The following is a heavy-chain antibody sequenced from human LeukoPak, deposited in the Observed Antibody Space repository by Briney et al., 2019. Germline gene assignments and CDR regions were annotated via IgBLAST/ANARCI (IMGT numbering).Heavy chain of an antibody. V-gene: IGHV1-69*06. CDR2: IIPIFGTA. CDR3: ARARRSGYSSWFDP. Sequence: SVRVSCKASGGTFSSYAISWVRQAPGQGLEWMGGIIPIFGTANYAQKFQGRVTITADKSTSTAYMELSSLRSEDTAVYYCARARRSGYSSWFDPWGQGTLVTVSS. J-gene: IGHJ5*02. CDR1: GGTFSSYA. D-gene: IGHD3-22*01.